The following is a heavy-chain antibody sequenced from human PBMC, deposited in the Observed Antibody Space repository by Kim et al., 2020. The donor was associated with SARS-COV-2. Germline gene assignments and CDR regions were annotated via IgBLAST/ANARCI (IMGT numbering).Heavy chain of an antibody. CDR1: GFTFSDHY. V-gene: IGHV3-72*01. J-gene: IGHJ3*02. Sequence: GGSLRLSCAASGFTFSDHYMDWVRQAPGKGLEWVGRTRNKANSYTTEYAASVKGRFTISRDDSKNSLYLQMNSLKTEDTAVYYCAREVRYFDWLPAAFDIWGQGTMVTVSS. D-gene: IGHD3-9*01. CDR2: TRNKANSYTT. CDR3: AREVRYFDWLPAAFDI.